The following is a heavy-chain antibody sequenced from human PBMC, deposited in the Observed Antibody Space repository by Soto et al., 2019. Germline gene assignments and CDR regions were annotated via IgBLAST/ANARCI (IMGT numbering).Heavy chain of an antibody. V-gene: IGHV1-18*01. J-gene: IGHJ6*02. Sequence: QVQLVQSGAEVKKPGASVKVSCKASGYTFTSYGISWVRQAPGQGLEWMGWISAYNGNTNYAQKIQGRVTMTTDTSTSTAYMELRSLRSDDTAVYYCAREICGGDCYSSPPYYYYGMDVWGQGTTVTVSS. CDR2: ISAYNGNT. CDR3: AREICGGDCYSSPPYYYYGMDV. D-gene: IGHD2-21*02. CDR1: GYTFTSYG.